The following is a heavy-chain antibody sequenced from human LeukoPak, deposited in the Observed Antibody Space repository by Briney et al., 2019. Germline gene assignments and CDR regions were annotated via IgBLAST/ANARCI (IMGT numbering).Heavy chain of an antibody. CDR3: ARDDKETTYDYYYGMDV. CDR2: IKQDGSEK. Sequence: GGSLRLSCAASGFTFSSYWMSWVRQAPGKGLEWVANIKQDGSEKYYVDSVKGRFTISRDNAKNSLYLQMNRLRAEDTAVYYCARDDKETTYDYYYGMDVWGHGTTVTVSS. D-gene: IGHD1-14*01. CDR1: GFTFSSYW. V-gene: IGHV3-7*01. J-gene: IGHJ6*02.